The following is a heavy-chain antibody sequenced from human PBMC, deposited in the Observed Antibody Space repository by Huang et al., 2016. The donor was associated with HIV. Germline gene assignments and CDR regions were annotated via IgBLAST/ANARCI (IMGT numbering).Heavy chain of an antibody. CDR2: IKQDESEK. J-gene: IGHJ6*02. D-gene: IGHD1-7*01. V-gene: IGHV3-7*01. CDR3: ATKTAAMDI. Sequence: VESGGRLVQPGGSIRLSCVGSTFTFGAYWMSWVRRSPGKGMEWVANIKQDESEKYYVESVKGRFNISRDNAKKVLFLEMNNVRVEDTATYYWATKTAAMDIWGQGTTVTVS. CDR1: TFTFGAYW.